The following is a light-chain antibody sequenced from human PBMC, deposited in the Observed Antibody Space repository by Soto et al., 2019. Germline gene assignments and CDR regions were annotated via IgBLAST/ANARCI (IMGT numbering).Light chain of an antibody. CDR3: SSYTSNSTRV. CDR1: SSDIGNYNF. CDR2: EVS. V-gene: IGLV2-14*01. Sequence: QSALTQPASVSGSPGQSITISCTGTSSDIGNYNFVSWYQQHPGKAPKLMIYEVSNRPSGVSNHFSGSKSANTASLTISGLQAEDEADYYCSSYTSNSTRVLGTGTKLTVL. J-gene: IGLJ1*01.